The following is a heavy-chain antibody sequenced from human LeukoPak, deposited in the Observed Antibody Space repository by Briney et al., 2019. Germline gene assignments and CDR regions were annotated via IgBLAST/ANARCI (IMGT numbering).Heavy chain of an antibody. V-gene: IGHV2-5*02. CDR1: GFSLSTSGVA. Sequence: SGPTLVNPTQTLTLTCTFSGFSLSTSGVAVGWIRQPPGKALEWLALIYWDDDKRYSPSLRSRLTLTRDTSKNQVVLTMTNMDPVDTAAYYCAHKGRGSGSYTMWGQGTLVTVSS. D-gene: IGHD3-10*01. CDR3: AHKGRGSGSYTM. J-gene: IGHJ4*02. CDR2: IYWDDDK.